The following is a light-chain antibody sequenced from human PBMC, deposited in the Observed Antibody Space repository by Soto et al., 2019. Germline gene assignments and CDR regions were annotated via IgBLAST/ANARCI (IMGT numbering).Light chain of an antibody. CDR1: QSISNW. CDR3: QQYNSYS. Sequence: DIQMLQSPSTLPASVGDRFTITCLASQSISNWLAWYQQKTGTAPKVLIYHASNLQSGVPSRFSGSGSGTEFTLTISSLQPDDFATYYCQQYNSYSFGQGTKVDIK. J-gene: IGKJ1*01. V-gene: IGKV1-5*01. CDR2: HAS.